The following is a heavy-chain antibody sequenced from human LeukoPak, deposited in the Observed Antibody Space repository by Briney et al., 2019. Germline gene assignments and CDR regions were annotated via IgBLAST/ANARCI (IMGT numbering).Heavy chain of an antibody. J-gene: IGHJ4*02. CDR3: AKRAYYYDSSGLDY. CDR1: GFTFSSYG. V-gene: IGHV3-30*02. D-gene: IGHD3-22*01. CDR2: TRYDGSNK. Sequence: AGGSLRLSCGASGFTFSSYGMHWVRQAPGKGLEWVAFTRYDGSNKYYADSVKGRFTISRDNSKNTLYLQMNSLRAEDTAVYYCAKRAYYYDSSGLDYWGQGTLVTVSS.